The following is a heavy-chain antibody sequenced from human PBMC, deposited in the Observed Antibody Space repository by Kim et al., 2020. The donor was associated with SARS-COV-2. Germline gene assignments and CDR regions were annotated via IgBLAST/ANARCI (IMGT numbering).Heavy chain of an antibody. V-gene: IGHV4-59*08. J-gene: IGHJ3*02. CDR3: GRRRYVDYAFDM. D-gene: IGHD4-17*01. CDR1: GGSISSYY. CDR2: IYYTGTT. Sequence: LTCTVSGGSISSYYWTWIRQPPGKGLQWIGNIYYTGTTDYNPSLKSRVSMSIDRSDDRFSLSLTSLTAADTALYFCGRRRYVDYAFDMWG.